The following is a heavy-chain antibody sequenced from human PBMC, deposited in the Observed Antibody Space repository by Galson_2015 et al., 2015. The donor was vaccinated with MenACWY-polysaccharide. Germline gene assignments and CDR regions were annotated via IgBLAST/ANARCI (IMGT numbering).Heavy chain of an antibody. D-gene: IGHD3-16*02. J-gene: IGHJ5*02. CDR2: TYYRYKRYI. Sequence: CAISGDSVSSYSAGWNWIRQSPSRGLEWLGRTYYRYKRYIDYAVSVNGRIRITPDTPRNQFSLQLSSVTPEDTAVYYCAGGGLLRGALGWIDPCGSGILVTVSS. CDR3: AGGGLLRGALGWIDP. V-gene: IGHV6-1*01. CDR1: GDSVSSYSAG.